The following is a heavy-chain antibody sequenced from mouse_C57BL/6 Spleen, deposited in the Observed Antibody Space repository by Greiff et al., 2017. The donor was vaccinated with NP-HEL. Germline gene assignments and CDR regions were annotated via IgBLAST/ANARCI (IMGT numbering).Heavy chain of an antibody. V-gene: IGHV5-9*01. J-gene: IGHJ1*03. CDR1: GFTFSSYT. Sequence: EVQGVESGGGLVKPGGSLKLSCAASGFTFSSYTMSWVRQTPEKRLEWVATISGGGGNTYYPASVKGRFTISRDNAKNTLYLQMSSLRSEDTALYYCARRHYGSSYGYFDVWGTGTTVTVSS. CDR3: ARRHYGSSYGYFDV. CDR2: ISGGGGNT. D-gene: IGHD1-1*01.